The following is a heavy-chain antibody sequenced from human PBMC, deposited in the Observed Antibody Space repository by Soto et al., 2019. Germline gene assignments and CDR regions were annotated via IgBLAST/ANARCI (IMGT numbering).Heavy chain of an antibody. CDR1: GFTFSSYW. D-gene: IGHD3-22*01. V-gene: IGHV3-7*04. CDR2: IKQDGSEK. CDR3: ATARADYYESSGYPLGY. Sequence: EVQLVESGGGLVQPGGSLRLSCAASGFTFSSYWMSWVRQAPGKGLEWVANIKQDGSEKYYVDSVKGPFTISRDNAKNTLYLQMDSLRAEDTAVYSCATARADYYESSGYPLGYWGQGTLVTVSS. J-gene: IGHJ4*02.